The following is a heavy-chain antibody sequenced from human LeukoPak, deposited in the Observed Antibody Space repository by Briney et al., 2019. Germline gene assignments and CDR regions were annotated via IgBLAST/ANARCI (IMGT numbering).Heavy chain of an antibody. V-gene: IGHV4-39*07. CDR1: GDSISTSSYY. J-gene: IGHJ2*01. Sequence: SETLSLTCSVSGDSISTSSYYWGWIRQPPGKGLEWIGTIYYSGSTYYNPSLTSRVTMSVDTSKNQFSLKLNSVTAADTAVYYCARVSSSWYQDWYFDLWGRDTLVTVSS. D-gene: IGHD6-13*01. CDR3: ARVSSSWYQDWYFDL. CDR2: IYYSGST.